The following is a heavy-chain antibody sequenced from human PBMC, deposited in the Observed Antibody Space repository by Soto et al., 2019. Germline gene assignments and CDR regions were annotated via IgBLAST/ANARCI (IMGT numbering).Heavy chain of an antibody. CDR1: GYTFTSYG. J-gene: IGHJ6*02. CDR3: ARDGIAVAGTFDGMDV. Sequence: ASVKVCGEASGYTFTSYGISWVRQAPGQGLEWMGWISAYNGNTNYAQKLQGRVTMTTDTSTSTAYMELRSLRSDDTAVYYCARDGIAVAGTFDGMDVWGQGTTVTVSS. CDR2: ISAYNGNT. V-gene: IGHV1-18*01. D-gene: IGHD6-19*01.